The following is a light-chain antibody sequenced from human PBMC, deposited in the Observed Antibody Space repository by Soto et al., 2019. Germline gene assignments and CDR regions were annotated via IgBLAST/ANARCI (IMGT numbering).Light chain of an antibody. J-gene: IGKJ1*01. V-gene: IGKV1-5*03. CDR2: KSS. CDR3: QQYYSYPLT. CDR1: QTISMW. Sequence: DSPMIQSPASRSRSVGDRVTITCRASQTISMWLAWYQQKPRKAPKLLIYKSSTLKSGGPSRFSGSGSGTDFTLTISCLQSEDFATYYCQQYYSYPLTFGQGAKVAI.